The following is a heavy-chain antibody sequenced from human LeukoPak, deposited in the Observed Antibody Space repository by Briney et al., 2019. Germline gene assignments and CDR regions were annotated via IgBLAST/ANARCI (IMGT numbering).Heavy chain of an antibody. D-gene: IGHD1-26*01. CDR1: GGSISSSSYY. CDR3: ARGGSYSSIISPFDY. CDR2: IYYSGST. Sequence: SETLSLTCTVSGGSISSSSYYWGWIRQPPGKGLEWIGSIYYSGSTYYNPSLKSRVTISVDTSKNQFSLKLSSVTAADTAVYYCARGGSYSSIISPFDYWGQGTLVTVSS. J-gene: IGHJ4*02. V-gene: IGHV4-39*01.